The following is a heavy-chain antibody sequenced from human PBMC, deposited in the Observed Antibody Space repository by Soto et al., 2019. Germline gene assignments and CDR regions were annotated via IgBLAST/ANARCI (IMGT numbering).Heavy chain of an antibody. V-gene: IGHV3-30*18. CDR3: AKGAMDTAMVYYYYGMDV. CDR1: GFTFGSYG. Sequence: GGSLRLSCAASGFTFGSYGMHWVRQAPGKGLEWVAVISYDGSNKYYADSVKGRFTISRDNSKNTLYLQMNSLRAEDTAVYYCAKGAMDTAMVYYYYGMDVWGQGTTVTVSS. D-gene: IGHD5-18*01. J-gene: IGHJ6*02. CDR2: ISYDGSNK.